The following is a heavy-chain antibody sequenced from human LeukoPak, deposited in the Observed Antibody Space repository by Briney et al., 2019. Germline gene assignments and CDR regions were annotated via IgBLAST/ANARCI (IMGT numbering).Heavy chain of an antibody. CDR1: GYTFTSYA. V-gene: IGHV1-3*01. CDR3: ARDDFLGYCTNGVCSGYYGMDV. D-gene: IGHD2-8*01. J-gene: IGHJ6*02. CDR2: INAGNGST. Sequence: ASVKVSCKASGYTFTSYAMHWVRQAPGQRLEWMGWINAGNGSTKYSQKFQGRVTITRDTSASTAYMELSSLRSEDTAVYYCARDDFLGYCTNGVCSGYYGMDVWGQGTTVTVSS.